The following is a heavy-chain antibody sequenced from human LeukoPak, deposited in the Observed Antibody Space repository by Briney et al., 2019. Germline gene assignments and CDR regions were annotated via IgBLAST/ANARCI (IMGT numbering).Heavy chain of an antibody. Sequence: PGGSLRLSCAASGFTFSNYWMSWVRQTPGKGLEWVANIKEDGSDKYYVDSLKGRFTISRDNAKNSLYLQMNSQRAEDTAVYYCAKDRTRQAYWGQGTLVTVSS. D-gene: IGHD3-3*01. J-gene: IGHJ4*02. CDR1: GFTFSNYW. CDR2: IKEDGSDK. CDR3: AKDRTRQAY. V-gene: IGHV3-7*03.